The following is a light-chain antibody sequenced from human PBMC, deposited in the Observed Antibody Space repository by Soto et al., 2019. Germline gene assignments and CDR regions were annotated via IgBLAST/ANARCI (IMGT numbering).Light chain of an antibody. CDR1: SSNIGNNH. V-gene: IGLV1-47*01. J-gene: IGLJ1*01. Sequence: QSVLTQPPSASGTPGQRVTISCSGSSSNIGNNHVYWYQQLPGTAPKLLIYRNDQRPSGVPDRFSGSRSGTSASLAISGLRSEDEADYYCAAWDDSLSGRYVFGSGTKLTV. CDR2: RND. CDR3: AAWDDSLSGRYV.